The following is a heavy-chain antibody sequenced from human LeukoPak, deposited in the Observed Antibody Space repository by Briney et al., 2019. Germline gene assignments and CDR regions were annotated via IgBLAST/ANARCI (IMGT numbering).Heavy chain of an antibody. J-gene: IGHJ4*02. Sequence: GGSLRLSCAASGFTFSSYAMSWVRQAPGKGLEWVSTISGSGDYTYYADSVKGRFTISRDNSKNTLYLQMNSLRAEDTAVYYCARGPSGYHNTGGQGTLVTVSS. CDR1: GFTFSSYA. CDR2: ISGSGDYT. V-gene: IGHV3-23*01. D-gene: IGHD5-12*01. CDR3: ARGPSGYHNT.